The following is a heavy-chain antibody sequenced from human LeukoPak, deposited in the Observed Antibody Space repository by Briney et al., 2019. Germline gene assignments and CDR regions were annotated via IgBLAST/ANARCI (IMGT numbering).Heavy chain of an antibody. CDR3: ARGVRGYDNYYYYMDV. D-gene: IGHD5-12*01. Sequence: ASVKVSCKASGYTFTSYDINWVRQATGQGLEWMGWMNPNRGNTGYAQKFQGRVTITRNTSISTAYMELSSLRSEDTAVYYCARGVRGYDNYYYYMDVWGKGTTVTVSS. CDR1: GYTFTSYD. CDR2: MNPNRGNT. V-gene: IGHV1-8*03. J-gene: IGHJ6*03.